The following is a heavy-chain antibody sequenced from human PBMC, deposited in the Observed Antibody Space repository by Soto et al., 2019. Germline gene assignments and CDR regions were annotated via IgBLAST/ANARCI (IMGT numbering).Heavy chain of an antibody. J-gene: IGHJ5*02. CDR1: GFTFTDYD. Sequence: QVQLVESGGGLVKPGGSLRLACATSGFTFTDYDMSWIRQAPGKGLVWVSYISYSGTTVYYADSVRGRFAISRDNAEKSLYLHMNSLRAEDTAVYYCTRPCRYCNGGGPGNWFDPWGQGTLVTVSS. CDR3: TRPCRYCNGGGPGNWFDP. V-gene: IGHV3-11*01. CDR2: ISYSGTTV. D-gene: IGHD2-15*01.